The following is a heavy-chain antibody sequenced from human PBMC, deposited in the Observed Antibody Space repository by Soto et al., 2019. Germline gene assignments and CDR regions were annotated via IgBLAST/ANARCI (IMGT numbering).Heavy chain of an antibody. CDR1: GYGFTTYG. J-gene: IGHJ4*02. Sequence: QVHLMQSGAEVKKPGASVKVSCKGSGYGFTTYGITWVRQAPGQGLEWMAWISAHNGNTNYAQKLQGRVTVTRDTSTSTAYMELRSLRSDDTAVYYCARGRYGDCWGQGALVTVSS. CDR2: ISAHNGNT. CDR3: ARGRYGDC. D-gene: IGHD1-1*01. V-gene: IGHV1-18*01.